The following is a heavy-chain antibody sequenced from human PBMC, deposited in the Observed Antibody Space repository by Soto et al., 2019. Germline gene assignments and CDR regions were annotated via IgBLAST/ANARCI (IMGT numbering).Heavy chain of an antibody. CDR2: TYYRSKWFN. J-gene: IGHJ4*02. D-gene: IGHD6-19*01. V-gene: IGHV6-1*01. CDR1: GDSVPSNSAA. CDR3: ARELRRGSVWYWTEC. Sequence: SQTLSLTCAISGDSVPSNSAAWNWIRQSPSRGLEWLGRTYYRSKWFNDYAVSVKSRITISPDTSKNQFSLHLNSVTPEDTAVYYCARELRRGSVWYWTECWGQGTLVTVSS.